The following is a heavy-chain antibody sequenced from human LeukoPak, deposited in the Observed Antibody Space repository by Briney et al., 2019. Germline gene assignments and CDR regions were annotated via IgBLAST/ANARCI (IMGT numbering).Heavy chain of an antibody. Sequence: GGSLRLSCAASGFTVSSNYMSWVRQAPGKGLEWVSIIYSGGSTYYADSVKGRFTISRDNSKNTLYLQMNNLRAEDTAVYYCARGIYCTNGVCYTGLWFDPWGQGTLVTVSS. CDR3: ARGIYCTNGVCYTGLWFDP. CDR2: IYSGGST. V-gene: IGHV3-53*01. CDR1: GFTVSSNY. J-gene: IGHJ5*02. D-gene: IGHD2-8*01.